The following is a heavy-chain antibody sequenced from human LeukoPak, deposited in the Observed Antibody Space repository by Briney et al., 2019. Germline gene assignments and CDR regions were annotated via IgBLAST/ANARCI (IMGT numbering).Heavy chain of an antibody. Sequence: SETLSLTCTVSGGSISSSSYYWSWIRQPPGKGLEWIGYIYYSGSTNYNPSLKSRVTISVDTSKNQFSLKLSSVTAADTAVYYCARSPGGSYYYYYMDVWGKGTTVTVSS. CDR2: IYYSGST. J-gene: IGHJ6*03. V-gene: IGHV4-61*01. CDR1: GGSISSSSYY. CDR3: ARSPGGSYYYYYMDV. D-gene: IGHD3-16*01.